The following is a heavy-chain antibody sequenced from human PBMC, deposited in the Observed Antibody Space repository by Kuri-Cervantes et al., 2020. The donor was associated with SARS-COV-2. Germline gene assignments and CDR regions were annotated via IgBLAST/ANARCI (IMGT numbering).Heavy chain of an antibody. CDR2: ISSSGSTI. CDR3: AREYCSSTSCYLNYMDV. D-gene: IGHD2-2*01. J-gene: IGHJ6*03. Sequence: GESLEIPCAAPGFTFSDYYMSWIRQAPGKGLKWVSYISSSGSTIYYADSVKGRFTISRDNAKNSLYLQMNSLRAEDTAVYYCAREYCSSTSCYLNYMDVWGKGTTVTVSS. V-gene: IGHV3-11*04. CDR1: GFTFSDYY.